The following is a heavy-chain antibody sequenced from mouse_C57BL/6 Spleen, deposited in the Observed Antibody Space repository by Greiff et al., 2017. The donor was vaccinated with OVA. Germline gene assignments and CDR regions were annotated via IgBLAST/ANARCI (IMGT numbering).Heavy chain of an antibody. CDR2: INPNNGGT. D-gene: IGHD2-3*01. V-gene: IGHV1-22*01. CDR3: ARGRDGYHYAMDY. J-gene: IGHJ4*01. CDR1: GYTFTDYN. Sequence: VQLQQSGPELVKPGASVKMSCKASGYTFTDYNMHWVKQSHGKSLEWIGYINPNNGGTSYNQKFKGKATLTVNKSSSTAYMELRSLTSEDSAVNYCARGRDGYHYAMDYWGQGTSVTVSS.